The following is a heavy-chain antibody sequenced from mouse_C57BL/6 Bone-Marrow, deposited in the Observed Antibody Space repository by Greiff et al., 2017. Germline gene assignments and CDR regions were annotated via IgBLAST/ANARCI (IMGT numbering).Heavy chain of an antibody. CDR1: GFTFSNYW. CDR2: IRLKSDNYAT. D-gene: IGHD1-1*01. J-gene: IGHJ2*01. V-gene: IGHV6-3*01. CDR3: KQYYGSSYVVDD. Sequence: EVKLEESGGGLVQPGGSMKLSCVASGFTFSNYWMNWVRQSPEKGLEWVAQIRLKSDNYATHYAESVKGRFTISRDNSKSSVYLKMNNLRADDTGIYCCKQYYGSSYVVDDWGQGTTLTVSS.